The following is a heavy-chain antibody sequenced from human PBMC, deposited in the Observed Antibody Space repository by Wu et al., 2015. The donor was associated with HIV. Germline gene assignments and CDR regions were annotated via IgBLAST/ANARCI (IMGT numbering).Heavy chain of an antibody. Sequence: QVQLVQSGAEVKKPGASVKVSCKASGYTFTGYYMHWVRQAPGQGLEWMGWINPNSGGTNYAQKFQGRVTMTRDTSISTAYMELSRLRSDDTAVYYCARDRITMVRDDAFDIWGQGDKWSPSL. V-gene: IGHV1-2*02. CDR1: GYTFTGYY. CDR3: ARDRITMVRDDAFDI. D-gene: IGHD3-10*01. CDR2: INPNSGGT. J-gene: IGHJ3*02.